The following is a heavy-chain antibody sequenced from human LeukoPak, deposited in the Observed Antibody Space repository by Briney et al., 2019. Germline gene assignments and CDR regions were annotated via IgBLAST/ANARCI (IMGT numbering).Heavy chain of an antibody. Sequence: SETLSLTCTVSGGSISSGGYYWSWIRQHPGKGLEWIGYIYYSGSTYYNPSLKSRVTISVDTSKNKFSLKLSSVTAADTAVHYCAREGVVAAIGYWGQGTLVTVSS. CDR3: AREGVVAAIGY. V-gene: IGHV4-31*03. CDR2: IYYSGST. CDR1: GGSISSGGYY. J-gene: IGHJ4*02. D-gene: IGHD2-15*01.